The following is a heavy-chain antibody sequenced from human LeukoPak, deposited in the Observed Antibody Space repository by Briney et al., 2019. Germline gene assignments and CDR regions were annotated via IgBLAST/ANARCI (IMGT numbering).Heavy chain of an antibody. V-gene: IGHV3-48*04. CDR2: ISGDSSTI. Sequence: DPGGSLRLSCGASGFNFRNYAMIWVRQAPGRGLEWISFISGDSSTIFLADSVKGRFTTSRDNAQNSLYLQMNSLRAEDTAIYYCARDQPVVGAIDFWGQGTLVTVSS. J-gene: IGHJ4*02. D-gene: IGHD1-26*01. CDR3: ARDQPVVGAIDF. CDR1: GFNFRNYA.